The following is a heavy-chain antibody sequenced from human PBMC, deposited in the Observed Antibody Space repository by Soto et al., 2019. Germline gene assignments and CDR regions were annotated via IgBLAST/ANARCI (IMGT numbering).Heavy chain of an antibody. Sequence: QVHLVESGGGVVQPGRSLRLSCAASGFTFSNYAMHWVRQAPGKGLEWVAVISYDGSDKYNANSVKGRFTISRDNSKNTLYLQRNSLRAADTAVYYCARDTGPNGYNYYYFGMDVWGQGTTVTVSS. V-gene: IGHV3-30-3*01. D-gene: IGHD5-18*01. CDR1: GFTFSNYA. CDR3: ARDTGPNGYNYYYFGMDV. J-gene: IGHJ6*02. CDR2: ISYDGSDK.